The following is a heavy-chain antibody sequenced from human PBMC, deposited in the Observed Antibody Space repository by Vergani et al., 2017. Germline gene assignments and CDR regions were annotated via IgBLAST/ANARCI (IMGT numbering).Heavy chain of an antibody. CDR2: IFSNDEK. Sequence: QVTLQESGPVLVKPTETLTLTCTVSGFSLSNARMGVSWIRQPPGKALEWLAHIFSNDEKSYSTSLKSRLTISKDTSKSQVVLTMTNMDPVDTATYYCARTYYYDSSGYYSGWYFDLWGRGTLVTVSS. J-gene: IGHJ2*01. V-gene: IGHV2-26*01. CDR1: GFSLSNARMG. D-gene: IGHD3-22*01. CDR3: ARTYYYDSSGYYSGWYFDL.